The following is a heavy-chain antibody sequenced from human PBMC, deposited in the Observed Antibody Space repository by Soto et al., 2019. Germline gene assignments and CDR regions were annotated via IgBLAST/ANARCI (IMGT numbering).Heavy chain of an antibody. CDR1: GYTFTGYY. V-gene: IGHV1-2*02. CDR2: INPNSGGT. J-gene: IGHJ6*02. CDR3: ARDLDYYDSSGYMGYYYGMDV. D-gene: IGHD3-22*01. Sequence: GASVKVSCKASGYTFTGYYMHWVRQAPGQGLEWMGWINPNSGGTNYAQKFQGRVTMTRDTSISTAYMELSRLRSDDTAVYYCARDLDYYDSSGYMGYYYGMDVWGQGTTVTVSS.